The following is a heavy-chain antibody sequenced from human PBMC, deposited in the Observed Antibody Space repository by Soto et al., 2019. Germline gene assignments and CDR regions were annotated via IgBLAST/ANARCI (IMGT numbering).Heavy chain of an antibody. CDR1: GGSISRYY. CDR2: IYYSGST. D-gene: IGHD2-15*01. Sequence: SETLSLTCTVSGGSISRYYWSWIRQPPGKGLEWIGYIYYSGSTNYNPSLKSRVTISVDTSKNQFSLKLSSVTPAPTAEHDCARPYGGTLDYRGQVNRVTASS. V-gene: IGHV4-59*08. CDR3: ARPYGGTLDY. J-gene: IGHJ4*02.